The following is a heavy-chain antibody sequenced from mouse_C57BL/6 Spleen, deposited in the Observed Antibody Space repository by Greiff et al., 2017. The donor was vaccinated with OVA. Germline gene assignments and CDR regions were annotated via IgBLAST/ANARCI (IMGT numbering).Heavy chain of an antibody. Sequence: VMLVESGPELVKPGASVKISCKASGYAFSSSWMNWVKQRPGKGLEWIGRIYPGDGDTNYNGKFKGKATLTADKSSSTAYMQLSSLTSEDSAVYFCARGSGYVKFDYWGQGTTLTVSS. CDR1: GYAFSSSW. CDR2: IYPGDGDT. V-gene: IGHV1-82*01. J-gene: IGHJ2*01. CDR3: ARGSGYVKFDY. D-gene: IGHD3-2*02.